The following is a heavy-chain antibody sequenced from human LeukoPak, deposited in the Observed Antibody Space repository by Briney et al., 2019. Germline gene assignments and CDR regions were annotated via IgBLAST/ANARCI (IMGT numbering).Heavy chain of an antibody. V-gene: IGHV3-33*06. Sequence: GGSLRLFCAASGFTFSSYGMHWVRQAPGKGLGGVAVIWYDGSNKYYADSVKGRFTISRDNSKNTLYLQMNSLRAEDTAVYYCAKEGPAKFFDYWGQGTLVTVSS. CDR1: GFTFSSYG. CDR3: AKEGPAKFFDY. J-gene: IGHJ4*02. CDR2: IWYDGSNK.